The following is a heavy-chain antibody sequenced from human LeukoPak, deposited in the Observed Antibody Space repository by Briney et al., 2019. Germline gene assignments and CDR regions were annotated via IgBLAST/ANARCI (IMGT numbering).Heavy chain of an antibody. V-gene: IGHV4-39*07. J-gene: IGHJ6*01. Sequence: SETLSLTCTVSGGSISSSSYYWGWLRQPPGKGREWSVSIYYSGSTYYNPSLKSPVTISVDTSKNQFSLKLSSVTAADTAVYYCARDRWEPAYGDYGSGNYYYGMAVWGQRTTVTVSS. D-gene: IGHD4-17*01. CDR1: GGSISSSSYY. CDR3: ARDRWEPAYGDYGSGNYYYGMAV. CDR2: IYYSGST.